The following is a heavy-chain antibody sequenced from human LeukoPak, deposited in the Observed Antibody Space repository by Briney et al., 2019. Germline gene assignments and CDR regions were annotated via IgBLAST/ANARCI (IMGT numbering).Heavy chain of an antibody. Sequence: SETLSLTCAVYGGSFNDYYWNWIRQPPGKGLEWIGEINHSGSTNYTPSLKSRVTISVDSPKNQFSLKLSSVTAADTAPYYCARRVRGVNDAFDIWGQGTMVTVSS. V-gene: IGHV4-34*01. J-gene: IGHJ3*02. CDR1: GGSFNDYY. CDR2: INHSGST. D-gene: IGHD3-10*01. CDR3: ARRVRGVNDAFDI.